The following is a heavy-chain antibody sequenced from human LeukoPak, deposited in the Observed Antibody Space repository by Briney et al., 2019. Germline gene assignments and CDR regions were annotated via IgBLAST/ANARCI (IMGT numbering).Heavy chain of an antibody. J-gene: IGHJ6*02. CDR3: ARDREGGMDV. CDR1: GFTFSSYA. V-gene: IGHV3-23*01. Sequence: GGSLRLSCAASGFTFSSYAMSWVRQAPGKGLEWVSAVSGTGLTTYYADSVKGRFIVSRDNSKNTVYLQMNTLRAEDTAVYYCARDREGGMDVWGQGTTVTVSS. CDR2: VSGTGLTT.